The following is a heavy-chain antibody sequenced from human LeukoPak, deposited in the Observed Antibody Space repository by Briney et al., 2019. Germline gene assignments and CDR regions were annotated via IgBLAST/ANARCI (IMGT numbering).Heavy chain of an antibody. CDR2: ISSSGSTI. CDR3: ARDAAPIGYYYDSSGYYLYGMDV. D-gene: IGHD3-22*01. J-gene: IGHJ6*02. V-gene: IGHV3-11*01. Sequence: GGSLRLSCAASGFTLSDYYMSWIRQAPGKGLVGVSYISSSGSTIYYEDSVKGRFTISRDNAKNSLYLQMNSLRAEDTAVYYCARDAAPIGYYYDSSGYYLYGMDVWGQGTTVTVSS. CDR1: GFTLSDYY.